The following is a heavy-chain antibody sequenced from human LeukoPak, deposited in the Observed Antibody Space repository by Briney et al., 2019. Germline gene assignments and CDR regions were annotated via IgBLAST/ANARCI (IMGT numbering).Heavy chain of an antibody. V-gene: IGHV3-7*01. CDR2: IKQDGSEK. CDR1: GFTFSSYW. Sequence: GGSLRLSCAASGFTFSSYWMSWVRQAPGKGLEWVANIKQDGSEKYYVDSVKGRFTISRDNANNSLYLQMNSMRAEDTAVYSCARDHPEFYDILTGYHWRIDYYYYYYMDVWGKGTTVTISS. CDR3: ARDHPEFYDILTGYHWRIDYYYYYYMDV. D-gene: IGHD3-9*01. J-gene: IGHJ6*03.